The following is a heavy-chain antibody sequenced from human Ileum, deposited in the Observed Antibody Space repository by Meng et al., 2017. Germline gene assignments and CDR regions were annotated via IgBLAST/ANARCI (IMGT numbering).Heavy chain of an antibody. Sequence: QAHLDQSGADAKKPGAPLKVSCKPSGYTFTDYFVHWVRQAPGQGLEWMGRINPKSGATAYAQKFQGRVTVTSDTSISTAYLDLISLTSDDTALYYCVRSNIFGWNPRDHWGQGTLVTVSS. CDR1: GYTFTDYF. CDR2: INPKSGAT. CDR3: VRSNIFGWNPRDH. V-gene: IGHV1-2*06. J-gene: IGHJ4*02. D-gene: IGHD3-3*02.